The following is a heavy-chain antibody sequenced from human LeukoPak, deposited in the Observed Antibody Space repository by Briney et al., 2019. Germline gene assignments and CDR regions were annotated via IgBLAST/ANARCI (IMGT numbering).Heavy chain of an antibody. CDR1: GYNFDRYG. V-gene: IGHV1-18*04. CDR3: ARDLEHCRNIICSNSAY. CDR2: ISTYNGNT. D-gene: IGHD2-2*01. Sequence: GASVKVSCKGSGYNFDRYGVNWVRQAPGQGLEWVGWISTYNGNTFYAQKFEGRVTMTTDTSTNTVYMDLRSLRSDDTAVYYCARDLEHCRNIICSNSAYWGQGTLVTVSS. J-gene: IGHJ4*02.